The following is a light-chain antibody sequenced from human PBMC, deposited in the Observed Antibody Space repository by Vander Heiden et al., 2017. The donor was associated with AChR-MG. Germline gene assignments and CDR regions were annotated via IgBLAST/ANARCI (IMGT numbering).Light chain of an antibody. CDR3: QKDNSAPAWT. J-gene: IGKJ1*01. CDR2: AAS. Sequence: DIQMTQSPSSLSASVGDRVTITCRASQGISNYLAWYQQRPGKVPKLLIYAASTLQSGVPSRFSGSGSGTDFTLTISSLQPEDVATYYCQKDNSAPAWTFGQGTKVEI. V-gene: IGKV1-27*01. CDR1: QGISNY.